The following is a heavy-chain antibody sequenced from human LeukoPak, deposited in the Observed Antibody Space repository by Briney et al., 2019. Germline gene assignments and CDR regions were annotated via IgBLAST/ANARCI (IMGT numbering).Heavy chain of an antibody. D-gene: IGHD4-17*01. CDR1: GFTLNRHW. CDR2: IKQDGSEN. V-gene: IGHV3-7*01. CDR3: VRGPHYGAYADYFDY. Sequence: GGSLRLSCAVSGFTLNRHWMAWVRQAPGKGLEWVATIKQDGSENYYVESVKGRFTIVRDDGKNSVYLQMNSLRVEDTALYYCVRGPHYGAYADYFDYWGQGALVTVSS. J-gene: IGHJ4*02.